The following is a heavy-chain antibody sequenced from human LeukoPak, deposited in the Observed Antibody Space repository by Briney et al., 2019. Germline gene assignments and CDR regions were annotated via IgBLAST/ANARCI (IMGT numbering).Heavy chain of an antibody. J-gene: IGHJ3*02. V-gene: IGHV1-69*05. D-gene: IGHD2-21*02. CDR1: GGTFSSYA. CDR3: ASEIGAYCGGDCYSVFSFAFDI. CDR2: IIPIFGTA. Sequence: GASVKVSCKASGGTFSSYAISWVRQAPGQGLEWMGGIIPIFGTANYAQKFQGRVTITTDESTSTAYMELSSLRSEDMAVYYCASEIGAYCGGDCYSVFSFAFDIWGQGTMVTVSS.